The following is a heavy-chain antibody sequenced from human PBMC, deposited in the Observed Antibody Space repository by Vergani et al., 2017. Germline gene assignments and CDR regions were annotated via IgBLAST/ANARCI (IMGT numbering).Heavy chain of an antibody. D-gene: IGHD5/OR15-5a*01. V-gene: IGHV2-70*15. Sequence: QVTLRESGPALVKPTQTLTLTCTFSGFSLSTSGMCVSWIRQPPGKALEWLARIDWDDDKYYSTSLKTRLTISKDTSKNQVVLTMTNMDPVDTATYYCARIRVFPDPYYFDYWGQGTLVTVSS. CDR2: IDWDDDK. CDR1: GFSLSTSGMC. CDR3: ARIRVFPDPYYFDY. J-gene: IGHJ4*02.